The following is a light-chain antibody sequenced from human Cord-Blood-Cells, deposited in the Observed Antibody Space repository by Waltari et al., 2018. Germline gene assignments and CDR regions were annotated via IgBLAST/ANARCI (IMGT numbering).Light chain of an antibody. CDR2: GAS. V-gene: IGKV3-20*01. CDR1: QSVSSSD. J-gene: IGKJ1*01. CDR3: QQYGSSPQT. Sequence: DIVLTQSPGTVSLSPGQRATLSCTASQSVSSSDLAWYQQKPGQAHKLLLYGASSRPTGIPERFSGSGSETDFTLTSSRLEPEDFAVYYCQQYGSSPQTFGQGTKVEIK.